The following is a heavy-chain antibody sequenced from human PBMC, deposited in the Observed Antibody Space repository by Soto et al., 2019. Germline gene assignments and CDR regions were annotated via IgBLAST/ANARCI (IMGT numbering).Heavy chain of an antibody. CDR1: GFTFSSYS. CDR3: ARGLGYCSSTSCPNWFDH. Sequence: GGSLRLSCAASGFTFSSYSMNWVRQAPGKGLEWVSSISSSSSYIYYADSVKGRFTISRDNAKNSLYLQMNSLRAEDTAVYYCARGLGYCSSTSCPNWFDHWGQGTLVTVSS. J-gene: IGHJ5*02. CDR2: ISSSSSYI. D-gene: IGHD2-2*01. V-gene: IGHV3-21*01.